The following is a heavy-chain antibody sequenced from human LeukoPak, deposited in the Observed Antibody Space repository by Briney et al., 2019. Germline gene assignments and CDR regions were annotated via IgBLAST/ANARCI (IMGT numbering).Heavy chain of an antibody. CDR2: ISGSGGST. V-gene: IGHV3-23*01. J-gene: IGHJ4*02. CDR1: GFTFSSYA. D-gene: IGHD4-17*01. CDR3: ATTRYGDYGNLDY. Sequence: GGSLRLSCAASGFTFSSYAMSWVRQAPGKGLEWVSAISGSGGSTYYADSVKGRFTISRDNSKNTLYLQMNSLRVEDTAVYYCATTRYGDYGNLDYLGQGTLVTVSS.